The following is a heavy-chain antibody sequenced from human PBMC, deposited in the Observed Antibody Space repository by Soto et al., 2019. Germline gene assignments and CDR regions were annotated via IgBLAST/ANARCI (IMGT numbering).Heavy chain of an antibody. CDR1: GGSISSSSYY. CDR2: IYYSGST. V-gene: IGHV4-39*01. Sequence: QLQLQESGPGLVKPTETLSLTCSVSGGSISSSSYYWGWIRQPPGKGLQWIGTIYYSGSTYYNPSLKSRVTISVDTSNNQFSLKLSSVTAADTAVYYCASSDGGSTIDYWGQGALVTVSS. CDR3: ASSDGGSTIDY. J-gene: IGHJ4*02.